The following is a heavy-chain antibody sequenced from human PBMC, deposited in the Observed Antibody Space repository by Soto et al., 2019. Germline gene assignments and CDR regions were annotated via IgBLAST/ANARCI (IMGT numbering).Heavy chain of an antibody. J-gene: IGHJ1*01. CDR1: GYTFSDSA. Sequence: QVQLVQSGAEVKKPGASVKVSCKASGYTFSDSAIIWVRQVPGQGFETVGWISTYNGLTSYAQKLQGRVTVTMDTSTTTVYMELTSLTYDDTAVYYCARERNWGCEHWGQGTLVTVSS. CDR3: ARERNWGCEH. D-gene: IGHD3-16*01. CDR2: ISTYNGLT. V-gene: IGHV1-18*01.